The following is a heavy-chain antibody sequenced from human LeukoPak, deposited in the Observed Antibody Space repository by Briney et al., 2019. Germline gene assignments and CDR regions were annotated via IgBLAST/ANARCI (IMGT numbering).Heavy chain of an antibody. CDR2: VNLQGST. CDR1: GGSITNTNY. J-gene: IGHJ4*02. CDR3: AREGGPYRPLDY. V-gene: IGHV4-4*02. Sequence: PSGTLSLTCGVSGGSITNTNYWTWVRQPPGNGLEWIGEVNLQGSTNYNPSLMGRVAISVDTSENHISLQLTSVTAADTAVYYCAREGGPYRPLDYSGQGTLVTVSS.